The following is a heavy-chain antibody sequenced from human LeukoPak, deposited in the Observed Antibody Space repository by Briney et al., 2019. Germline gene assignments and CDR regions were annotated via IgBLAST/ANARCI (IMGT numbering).Heavy chain of an antibody. CDR3: AVGKGSTSGFSKDY. CDR2: IIPIFGTA. CDR1: GGTFSSYA. Sequence: ASVKVSCKASGGTFSSYAISWVRQAPGQGLEWMGGIIPIFGTANYAQKFQGRVTITADESTSTAYMELSSLRSGDTAVYYCAVGKGSTSGFSKDYWGQGTLVTVSS. J-gene: IGHJ4*02. D-gene: IGHD5-12*01. V-gene: IGHV1-69*13.